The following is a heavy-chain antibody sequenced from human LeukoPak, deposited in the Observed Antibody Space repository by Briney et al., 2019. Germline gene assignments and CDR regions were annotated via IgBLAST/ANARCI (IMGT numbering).Heavy chain of an antibody. V-gene: IGHV4-59*08. D-gene: IGHD6-6*01. CDR3: ARGPGGSSSSDFDY. J-gene: IGHJ4*02. CDR2: IYYSGST. CDR1: GGSINSYY. Sequence: SETLSLTCTVSGGSINSYYWSWIRQPPGKGLEWIGYIYYSGSTNYNPSLKSRVTISVNTSKNQFSLKLSSVTAADTAVYYCARGPGGSSSSDFDYWGQGTLVTVSS.